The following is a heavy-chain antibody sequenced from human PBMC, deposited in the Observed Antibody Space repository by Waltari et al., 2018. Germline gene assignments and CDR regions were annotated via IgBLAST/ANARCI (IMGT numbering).Heavy chain of an antibody. J-gene: IGHJ3*01. Sequence: QLQLKESGPGLVKPSETLSLTCSVSGVYITSSRHYWGWIRQPPGQGLEWIATMSYSGATYNSPSLESRVTVSRDTSKNQLSLKLASVTAADTAVYYCATYIGASVGTAAFDVWGQGTMVTVSS. CDR1: GVYITSSRHY. CDR3: ATYIGASVGTAAFDV. D-gene: IGHD5-12*01. CDR2: MSYSGAT. V-gene: IGHV4-39*01.